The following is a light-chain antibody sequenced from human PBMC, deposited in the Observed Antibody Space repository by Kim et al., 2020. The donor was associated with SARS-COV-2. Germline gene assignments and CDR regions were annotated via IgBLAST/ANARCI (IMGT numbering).Light chain of an antibody. Sequence: APGKTAMITCGEISIGLQSVHWYQQKPGQAPVLVIYYDTDRPSGIPERFSGSNSGNTATLTISRVEAGDEADYYCQVWDTGSDHPIFGGGTQLTVL. CDR2: YDT. CDR3: QVWDTGSDHPI. CDR1: SIGLQS. V-gene: IGLV3-21*04. J-gene: IGLJ2*01.